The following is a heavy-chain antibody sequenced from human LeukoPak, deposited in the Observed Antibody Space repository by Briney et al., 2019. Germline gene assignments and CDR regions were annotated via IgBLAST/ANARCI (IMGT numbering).Heavy chain of an antibody. CDR2: ISYDGSNK. CDR1: GFTFSSYA. D-gene: IGHD3-10*01. Sequence: QPGRSLRLSCAASGFTFSSYAMHWVRQAPGKGLEWVAVISYDGSNKHYADSVKGRFTISRDNSKNTLYLQMNSLRAEDTAVYYCARDLFYYGSGAWYWGQGTLVTVSS. CDR3: ARDLFYYGSGAWY. V-gene: IGHV3-30*04. J-gene: IGHJ4*02.